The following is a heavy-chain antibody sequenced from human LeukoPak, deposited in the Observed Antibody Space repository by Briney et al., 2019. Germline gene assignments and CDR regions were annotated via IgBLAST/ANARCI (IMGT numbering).Heavy chain of an antibody. J-gene: IGHJ4*02. CDR1: GGTRTGGG. D-gene: IGHD1-26*01. CDR2: ISAYNGNT. CDR3: ARDSSGGYSGNFDY. Sequence: CKPSGGTRTGGGECRFRRAPGQGHKWMGWISAYNGNTNYAQKLQGRVTMTTDPSTSTAYMELRSLRSDDTVVYYCARDSSGGYSGNFDYWGQGTLVPVSS. V-gene: IGHV1-18*01.